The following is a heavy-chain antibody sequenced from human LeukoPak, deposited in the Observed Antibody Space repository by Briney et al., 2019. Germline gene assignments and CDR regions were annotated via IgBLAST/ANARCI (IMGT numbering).Heavy chain of an antibody. CDR3: ARDEYGDYIFEY. CDR1: GFTFSSYG. D-gene: IGHD4-17*01. Sequence: GGSLRLSCAASGFTFSSYGMHWVRQAPGKGLEWVALIYYDGSNKYYADSVKGRLTISRDNSKNTLYLQMGSLRAEDMAVYYCARDEYGDYIFEYWGQGTLVTVSS. J-gene: IGHJ4*02. CDR2: IYYDGSNK. V-gene: IGHV3-30*02.